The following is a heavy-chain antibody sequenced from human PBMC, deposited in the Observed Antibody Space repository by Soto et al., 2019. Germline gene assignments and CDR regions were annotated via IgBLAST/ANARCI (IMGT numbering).Heavy chain of an antibody. CDR3: ARDSGDFWSGKGPFDP. CDR2: IYQSGST. D-gene: IGHD3-3*01. J-gene: IGHJ5*02. V-gene: IGHV4-4*02. CDR1: GGSISSSNW. Sequence: QVQLQESGPGLVKPSGTLSLTCAVSGGSISSSNWWSWVRQPPGKGLDGIGEIYQSGSTNYNPSLKSRVTISVDKSKNQFSLKLSSVTAADTAVYYCARDSGDFWSGKGPFDPWGQGTLVTVSS.